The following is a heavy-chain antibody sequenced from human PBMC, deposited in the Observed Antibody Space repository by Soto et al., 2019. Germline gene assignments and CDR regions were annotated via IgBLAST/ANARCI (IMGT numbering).Heavy chain of an antibody. CDR3: ARDERSVAVAPFFDY. V-gene: IGHV3-21*01. CDR2: ISSSSNYI. D-gene: IGHD6-19*01. CDR1: GFSFSIYN. Sequence: EVQLVASGGGLVRPGGSLRLSCAASGFSFSIYNMSWVRQAPGKGLEWVSFISSSSNYIYYADSVKGRFTISRDNAKNSLFLQMNNLRAEDTAVYFCARDERSVAVAPFFDYWGQGTQVTVSS. J-gene: IGHJ4*02.